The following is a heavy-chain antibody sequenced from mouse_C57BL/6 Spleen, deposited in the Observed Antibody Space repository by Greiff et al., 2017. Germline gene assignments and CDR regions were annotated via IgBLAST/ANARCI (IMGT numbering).Heavy chain of an antibody. CDR3: ARNWNWDGYFDV. Sequence: QVQLKQSGPGLVQPSQCLSISCTVSGFSLTSYGVHWVRQSPGKGLEWLGVIWSGGSTDYNAAFISRLSISKDNSKGQVFFNMNSRQADDTAIYYCARNWNWDGYFDVWGTGTTVTVSS. CDR2: IWSGGST. CDR1: GFSLTSYG. J-gene: IGHJ1*03. V-gene: IGHV2-2*01. D-gene: IGHD4-1*01.